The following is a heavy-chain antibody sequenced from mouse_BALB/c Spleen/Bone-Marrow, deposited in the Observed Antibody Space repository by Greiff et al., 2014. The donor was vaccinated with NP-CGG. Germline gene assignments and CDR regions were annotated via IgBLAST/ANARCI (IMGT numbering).Heavy chain of an antibody. Sequence: EVHLVESGPGLVKPSQTVSLTCTVTGISITTGNYRWSWIRQFPGDKLEWIGYIYYSGTITYNPSLTSRTTITRDTSKNQFFLEMNSLTAEDTATYYCARYGNYFDYWGQGTTLTVSS. CDR3: ARYGNYFDY. V-gene: IGHV3-5*02. CDR2: IYYSGTI. J-gene: IGHJ2*01. CDR1: GISITTGNYR. D-gene: IGHD2-1*01.